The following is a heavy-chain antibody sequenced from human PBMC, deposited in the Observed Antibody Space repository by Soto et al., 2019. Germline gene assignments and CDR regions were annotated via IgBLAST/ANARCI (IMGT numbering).Heavy chain of an antibody. CDR1: GGSISSGDYY. J-gene: IGHJ3*02. V-gene: IGHV4-30-4*01. CDR3: ARGGKPNAFDI. Sequence: SETLSLTCTVSGGSISSGDYYWSWIRQPPGKGLEWIGYIYYSGSTYYNPSLKSRVTISVDTSKNQFSLKLSSVTAADTAVYYCARGGKPNAFDIWGQGTMVTVS. CDR2: IYYSGST.